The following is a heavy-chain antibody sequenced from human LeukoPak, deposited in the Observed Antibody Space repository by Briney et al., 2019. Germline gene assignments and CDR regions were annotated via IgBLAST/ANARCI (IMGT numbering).Heavy chain of an antibody. CDR3: ARSRGYSYGWFDY. D-gene: IGHD5-18*01. J-gene: IGHJ4*02. CDR1: GGTFSSYA. CDR2: IIPIFGTA. Sequence: SVKVSCKASGGTFSSYAISWVRQAPGQGLEWMGGIIPIFGTANYAQKFQGRVTMTTDTSTSTAYMELSSLRSEDTAVYYCARSRGYSYGWFDYWGQGTLVTVSS. V-gene: IGHV1-69*05.